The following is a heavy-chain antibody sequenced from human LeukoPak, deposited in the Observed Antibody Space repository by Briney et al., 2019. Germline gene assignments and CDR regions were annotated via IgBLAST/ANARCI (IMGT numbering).Heavy chain of an antibody. CDR3: ARDGVSRDWLLLDS. D-gene: IGHD3/OR15-3a*01. V-gene: IGHV3-74*01. J-gene: IGHJ4*02. Sequence: PGGSLRLSCAASGFTFSGHWLHWVRQAPGKGLVWVSRINSDGSTTTYADSVKGRFTISRDDSKNTLYLELNYLRADDTAVYYCARDGVSRDWLLLDSWGQGTQVTVSS. CDR2: INSDGSTT. CDR1: GFTFSGHW.